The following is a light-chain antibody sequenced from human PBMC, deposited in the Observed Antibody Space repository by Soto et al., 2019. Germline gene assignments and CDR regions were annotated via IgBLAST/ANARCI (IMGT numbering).Light chain of an antibody. Sequence: QSVLTQPASVSGSPGQSIAISCTGTSGGVGAYDYVSWYQQHPDRAPRLVIYEVSNRPSGVSNRFSGSKSVNTATLTISGLQAEDEADYYCASHTTTNTRVFGTGTKVTVL. CDR2: EVS. CDR3: ASHTTTNTRV. CDR1: SGGVGAYDY. V-gene: IGLV2-14*03. J-gene: IGLJ1*01.